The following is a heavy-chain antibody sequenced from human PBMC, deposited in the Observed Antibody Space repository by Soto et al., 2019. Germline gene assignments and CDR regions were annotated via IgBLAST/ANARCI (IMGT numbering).Heavy chain of an antibody. CDR3: ARSGPAAAIRTLIRRDAFDI. CDR1: GGSFSGYY. Sequence: SETLSLTCAVYGGSFSGYYWSWIRQPPGKGLEWIGEINHSGSTNYNPSLKSRVTISVDTSKNQFSLKLSSVTAADTAVYYCARSGPAAAIRTLIRRDAFDIWGQGTMVTVSS. V-gene: IGHV4-34*01. CDR2: INHSGST. J-gene: IGHJ3*02. D-gene: IGHD6-13*01.